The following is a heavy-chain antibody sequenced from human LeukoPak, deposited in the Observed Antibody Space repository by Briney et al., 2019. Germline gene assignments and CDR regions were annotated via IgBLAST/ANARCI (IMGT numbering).Heavy chain of an antibody. J-gene: IGHJ5*02. Sequence: SETLSLTCAVSGYSISSSNWWGWIRQPPGKGLEWIGEINHSGSTNYNPSLKSRVTISVDTSKNQFSLKLSSVTAADTAVYFCARGGAISGSLGWFDPWGQGTLVTVSS. CDR2: INHSGST. CDR3: ARGGAISGSLGWFDP. V-gene: IGHV4-28*03. D-gene: IGHD1-26*01. CDR1: GYSISSSNW.